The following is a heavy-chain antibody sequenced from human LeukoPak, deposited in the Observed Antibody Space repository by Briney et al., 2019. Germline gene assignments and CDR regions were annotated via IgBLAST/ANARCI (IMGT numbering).Heavy chain of an antibody. D-gene: IGHD1-1*01. Sequence: GGSLRLSCAASGFTFSSYSMNWVRQAPGKGLEWVSSISSSRSYIYYADSVKGRFTISRDNAKNSLYLQMNSLRAEDTAVYYCARGVGLTQGGTFDYWGQGTLVTVSS. CDR1: GFTFSSYS. CDR3: ARGVGLTQGGTFDY. J-gene: IGHJ4*02. V-gene: IGHV3-21*01. CDR2: ISSSRSYI.